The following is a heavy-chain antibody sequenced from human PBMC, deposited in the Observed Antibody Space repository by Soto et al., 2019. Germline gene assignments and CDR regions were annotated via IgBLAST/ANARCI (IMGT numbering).Heavy chain of an antibody. Sequence: QVQLVESGGGVVQPGRSLRLSCAASGFTFSSYGMHWVRQAPGKGLEWVAVISYDGSNKYYADSVKGRFTISRDNSKNTLYLQMNSLRAEDTAVYYCAKDLTTYPDYWGQGTLVTVSS. J-gene: IGHJ4*02. CDR1: GFTFSSYG. CDR2: ISYDGSNK. D-gene: IGHD4-17*01. CDR3: AKDLTTYPDY. V-gene: IGHV3-30*18.